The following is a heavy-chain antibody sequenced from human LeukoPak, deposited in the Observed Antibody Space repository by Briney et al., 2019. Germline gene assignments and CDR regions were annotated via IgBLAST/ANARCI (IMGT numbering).Heavy chain of an antibody. Sequence: GESLKISCKGSGYSFTSYWIGWVRQMPGKGLEWMGIIYPGDSDTRYSPSFRGQVTISADKSISTAYLQWSSLKASDTAMYYCARQGLAAAGNDNWFDPWGQGTLVTVSS. CDR1: GYSFTSYW. CDR3: ARQGLAAAGNDNWFDP. V-gene: IGHV5-51*01. D-gene: IGHD6-13*01. J-gene: IGHJ5*02. CDR2: IYPGDSDT.